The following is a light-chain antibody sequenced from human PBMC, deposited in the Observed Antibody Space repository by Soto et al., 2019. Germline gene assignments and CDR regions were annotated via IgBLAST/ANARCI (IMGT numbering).Light chain of an antibody. Sequence: QSVLAQPPSVSGAPGQRVTISCTGSSSNIGAGFDVHWYQQLPGTAPKLLIYGNSNRPSGVPDRFSGSRSCTSASLAITGLQAEDEADYYCQSHDSSLTGSKVFGSGTKVTV. V-gene: IGLV1-40*01. J-gene: IGLJ1*01. CDR3: QSHDSSLTGSKV. CDR2: GNS. CDR1: SSNIGAGFD.